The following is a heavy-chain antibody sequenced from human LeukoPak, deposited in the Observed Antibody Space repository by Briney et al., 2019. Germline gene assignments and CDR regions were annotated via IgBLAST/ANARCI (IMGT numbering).Heavy chain of an antibody. J-gene: IGHJ6*02. CDR3: ARDFPRYDFWSGYYTYYYYYYGMDV. CDR2: ISYDGSNK. Sequence: PGGSLRLSCAASGFTFSSYAMHWVRQAPGKGLEWVAVISYDGSNKYYADSVKGRFTISRDNSKNTLYLQMNSLRAEDTAVYYCARDFPRYDFWSGYYTYYYYYYGMDVWGQGTTVTVSS. CDR1: GFTFSSYA. V-gene: IGHV3-30-3*01. D-gene: IGHD3-3*01.